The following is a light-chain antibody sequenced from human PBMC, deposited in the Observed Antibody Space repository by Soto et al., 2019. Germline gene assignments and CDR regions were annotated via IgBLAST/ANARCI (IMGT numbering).Light chain of an antibody. V-gene: IGKV3-15*01. J-gene: IGKJ3*01. CDR3: QHYNNWTPFA. CDR1: QSVSSS. CDR2: GAS. Sequence: EIVMTQSPATLSVSPGERVTLSCRASQSVSSSLAWYQQKPGQAPRLLIYGASTRATGIPARLSVSGSGTEFTLTIGNLQSEDFAIYYRQHYNNWTPFAFGPGTKVDIK.